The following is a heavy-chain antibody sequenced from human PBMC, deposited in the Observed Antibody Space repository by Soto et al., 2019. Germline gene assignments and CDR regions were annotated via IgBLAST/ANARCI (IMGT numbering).Heavy chain of an antibody. Sequence: EVQLLESGGGLVQPGGSLRLSCAASGFTFSNYAMNWVRQAPGKGLEWVAAISGSGDSTYYADSVKGRFTISRDNSKNTLYLQMNSLRAEDTAVYYGARRSSSWYFDYWGQGTLVTVSS. V-gene: IGHV3-23*01. CDR1: GFTFSNYA. CDR2: ISGSGDST. J-gene: IGHJ4*02. D-gene: IGHD6-13*01. CDR3: ARRSSSWYFDY.